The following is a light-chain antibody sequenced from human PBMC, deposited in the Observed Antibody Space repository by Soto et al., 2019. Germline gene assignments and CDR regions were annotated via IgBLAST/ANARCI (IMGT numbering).Light chain of an antibody. CDR1: QGISNY. J-gene: IGKJ3*01. V-gene: IGKV1-27*01. CDR3: QQYSSVPL. CDR2: AAS. Sequence: DIQMPQSPSSLSESVGDRDTITCRASQGISNYIAWYQQKPGKAPKLLIYAASTLQSGVPSRFSGSGSRTTFTLTSNSPQPEDVATYSCQQYSSVPLFGPGTKVDIK.